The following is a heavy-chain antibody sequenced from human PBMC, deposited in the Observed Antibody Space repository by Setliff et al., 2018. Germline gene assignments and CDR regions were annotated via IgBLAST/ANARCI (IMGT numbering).Heavy chain of an antibody. CDR1: GYTFTNYD. CDR3: VRERRGGHFDY. Sequence: ASVKVSCKTSGYTFTNYDINWVRQAPGRGLEWMGWISTYAQKFQGRVTMTADTSTNTVYMDLSSLGSEDTAVYYCVRERRGGHFDYWGQGTLVTVSS. CDR2: IST. J-gene: IGHJ4*02. V-gene: IGHV1-18*01.